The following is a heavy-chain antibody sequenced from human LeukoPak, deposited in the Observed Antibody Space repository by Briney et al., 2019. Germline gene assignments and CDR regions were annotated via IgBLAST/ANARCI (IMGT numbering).Heavy chain of an antibody. CDR1: GYTFTGYY. Sequence: GASVKVSCKASGYTFTGYYMHWVRQAPGQGLEWMGWMNPNSGNTGYAQKFQGRVTMTRNTSISTAYMELSSLRSEDTAVYYCARGVVVTGNWGQGTLVTVSS. V-gene: IGHV1-8*02. CDR3: ARGVVVTGN. D-gene: IGHD2-21*02. CDR2: MNPNSGNT. J-gene: IGHJ4*02.